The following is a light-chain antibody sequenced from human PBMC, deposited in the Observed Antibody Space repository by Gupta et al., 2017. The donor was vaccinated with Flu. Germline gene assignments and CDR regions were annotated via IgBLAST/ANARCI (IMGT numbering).Light chain of an antibody. CDR3: QQKNSCPIT. CDR2: GAC. J-gene: IGKJ1*01. V-gene: IGKV3-15*01. Sequence: PASLSVSPGERVTLSCRASQSISKDLAWYQQKPGQAPRLLIYGACTRATGVPARVSGSGSGTEYTLTISSRQSEDFAVYYCQQKNSCPITFGQGTKVEIK. CDR1: QSISKD.